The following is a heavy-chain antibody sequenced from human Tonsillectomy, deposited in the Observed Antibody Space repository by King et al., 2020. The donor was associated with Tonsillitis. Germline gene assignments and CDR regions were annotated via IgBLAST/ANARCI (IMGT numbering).Heavy chain of an antibody. D-gene: IGHD5-18*01. V-gene: IGHV3-43D*03. CDR2: ITWDGGRT. Sequence: VQLVESGGVVVQPGGSLRLSCAASGFTFDDYAMHWVRQAPGKGLGWFSLITWDGGRTYYADFVKGRFSISRDKRKNSLYLQMNSLRAEDTALYYCAKDYSFGSNGYWFDSWGQGTLVTVSS. CDR1: GFTFDDYA. J-gene: IGHJ5*01. CDR3: AKDYSFGSNGYWFDS.